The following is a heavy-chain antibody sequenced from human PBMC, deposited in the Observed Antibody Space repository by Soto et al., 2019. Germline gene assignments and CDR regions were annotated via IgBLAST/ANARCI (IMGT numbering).Heavy chain of an antibody. J-gene: IGHJ4*02. CDR1: GFTFSSYG. CDR3: AKDQSGSYLWYFDY. Sequence: GGSLRLSCAASGFTFSSYGMHWVRQAPGKGLEWVAVISYDGSNKYYADSVKGRFTISRDNSKNTLYLQMNSLRAEDTAVYYCAKDQSGSYLWYFDYWGQGTLVTVSS. CDR2: ISYDGSNK. D-gene: IGHD1-26*01. V-gene: IGHV3-30*18.